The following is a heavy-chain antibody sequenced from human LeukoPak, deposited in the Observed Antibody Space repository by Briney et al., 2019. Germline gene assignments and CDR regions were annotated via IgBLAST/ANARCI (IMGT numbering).Heavy chain of an antibody. Sequence: PSETLSLTCTVSGGSISSGGYYWSWIRQHPGKGLEWIGYIYYSGSTYYNPSHKSRVTISVDTSKNQFSLKLSSVTAADTAVYYCAGKRGIRGVIDYWGQGTLVTVSS. CDR3: AGKRGIRGVIDY. CDR1: GGSISSGGYY. J-gene: IGHJ4*02. V-gene: IGHV4-31*03. D-gene: IGHD3-10*01. CDR2: IYYSGST.